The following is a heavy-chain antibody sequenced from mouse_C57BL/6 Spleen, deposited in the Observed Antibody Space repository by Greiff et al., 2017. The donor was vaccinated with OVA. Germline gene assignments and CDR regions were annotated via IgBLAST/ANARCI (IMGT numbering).Heavy chain of an antibody. CDR1: GYTFTDYY. Sequence: EVQLQQSGPVLVKPGASVKMSCKASGYTFTDYYMNWVKQSHGKSLEWIGVINPYNGGTSYNQKFKGKATLTVDKSSSTAYMELNSLTSEDSAVYYGARRVYYGYDWYFDVWGTGTTVTVSS. D-gene: IGHD2-2*01. V-gene: IGHV1-19*01. CDR2: INPYNGGT. J-gene: IGHJ1*03. CDR3: ARRVYYGYDWYFDV.